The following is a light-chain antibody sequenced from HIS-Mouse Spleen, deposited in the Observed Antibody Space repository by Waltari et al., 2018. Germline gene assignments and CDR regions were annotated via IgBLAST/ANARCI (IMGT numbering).Light chain of an antibody. CDR2: DVS. CDR1: SSDVGVYNY. CDR3: CSYAGSYTGV. Sequence: QSALTQPRSVSGSPGQSVTISCTGTSSDVGVYNYVSWYQQHPGKAPKLMIYDVSKRPSGVPDRFSGSKSGNTASLTISGLQAEDEADYYCCSYAGSYTGVFGTGTKVTVL. J-gene: IGLJ1*01. V-gene: IGLV2-11*01.